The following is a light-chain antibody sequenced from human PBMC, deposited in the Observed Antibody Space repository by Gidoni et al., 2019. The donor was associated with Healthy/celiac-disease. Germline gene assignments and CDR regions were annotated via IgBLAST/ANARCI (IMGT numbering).Light chain of an antibody. CDR2: DDS. V-gene: IGLV3-21*02. CDR1: NIGSKS. J-gene: IGLJ2*01. CDR3: QVWDSSSDHRVV. Sequence: SYVLTPQPSVSGAPGQTARITCGGNNIGSKSVHWYQQKPGQAPVLVVYDDSDRPSGIPERFSGSNSGNTATLTISRVEAGDEADYYCQVWDSSSDHRVVFGGGTKPTVL.